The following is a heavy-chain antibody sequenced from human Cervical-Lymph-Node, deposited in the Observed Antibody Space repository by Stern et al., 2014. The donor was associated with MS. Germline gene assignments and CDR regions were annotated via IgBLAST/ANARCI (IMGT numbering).Heavy chain of an antibody. D-gene: IGHD1-1*01. J-gene: IGHJ4*02. CDR2: ISHDGNNK. Sequence: VQLVESGGGLVQPGKSLRLSCAASGFTFSSFAMHWVRQAPGQGLQWLAVISHDGNNKDYAAYVKGRFPISRDKSNNAVYLKISSLRLDDTAVYFCARDPSRFRDNGYLDFWGQGTLVTVSS. CDR1: GFTFSSFA. V-gene: IGHV3-30-3*01. CDR3: ARDPSRFRDNGYLDF.